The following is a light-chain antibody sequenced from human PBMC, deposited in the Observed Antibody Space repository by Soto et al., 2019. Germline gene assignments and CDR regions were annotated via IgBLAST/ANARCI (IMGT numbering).Light chain of an antibody. CDR1: QSVSSSY. CDR3: QQYGSSSWT. Sequence: EWTHARGSRSLSPEVTATLSSRTSQSVSSSYLAWYQQKPGQAPRLLIYGASSRATGIPDRFSGSGSGTDFTLSISRLEPEDFAVYYCQQYGSSSWTFGQGTKVDIK. J-gene: IGKJ1*01. V-gene: IGKV3-20*01. CDR2: GAS.